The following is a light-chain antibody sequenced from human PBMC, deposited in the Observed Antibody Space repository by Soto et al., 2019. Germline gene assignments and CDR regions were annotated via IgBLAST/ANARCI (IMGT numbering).Light chain of an antibody. V-gene: IGKV3-15*01. J-gene: IGKJ3*01. CDR2: AAS. CDR1: QSVGGN. CDR3: QYESKWPLFT. Sequence: EIVVTQSPGTLSVSPGERATLSCRASQSVGGNLAWYQQKPGQAPTLLIYAASTRATGLPARFSGSGSGTDFTLTISSLQSEDFAVYYCQYESKWPLFTFGPGTRVDIK.